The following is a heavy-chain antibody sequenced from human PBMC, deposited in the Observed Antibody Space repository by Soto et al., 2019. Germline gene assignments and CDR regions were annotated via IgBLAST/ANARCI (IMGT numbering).Heavy chain of an antibody. CDR2: IHSSGST. CDR3: ARARYNWNSRVYYFDY. V-gene: IGHV4-59*01. J-gene: IGHJ4*01. D-gene: IGHD1-7*01. CDR1: GDSMSIYH. Sequence: PSETLSLTCTFSGDSMSIYHWSWIRQPPGKGLEWIGYIHSSGSTNYNPSLMNRVSISVDSSKNQFSLKLNSVTAAATAVYYCARARYNWNSRVYYFDYWGHGTLVTVSS.